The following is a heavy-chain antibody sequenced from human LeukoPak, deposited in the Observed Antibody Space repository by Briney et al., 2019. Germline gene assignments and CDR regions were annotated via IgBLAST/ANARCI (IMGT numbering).Heavy chain of an antibody. CDR2: IYYSGST. D-gene: IGHD5-18*01. V-gene: IGHV4-59*01. J-gene: IGHJ6*03. Sequence: PSKTLSLTCTVSGGSISSYYWGWIRQPPGKGLEWIGYIYYSGSTNYNPSLKSRVTISVDTSKNQFSLKLSSVTAADTAVYYCARVDTAMASYYYYYMDVWGKGTTVAVSS. CDR1: GGSISSYY. CDR3: ARVDTAMASYYYYYMDV.